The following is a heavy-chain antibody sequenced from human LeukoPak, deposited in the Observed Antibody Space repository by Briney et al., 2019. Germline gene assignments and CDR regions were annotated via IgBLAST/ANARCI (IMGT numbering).Heavy chain of an antibody. CDR3: SRDRGYSYGTPYYSDY. V-gene: IGHV3-21*01. J-gene: IGHJ4*02. CDR1: GFTFSSYS. D-gene: IGHD5-18*01. Sequence: PGGSLRLSCAASGFTFSSYSMNWVRQAPGKGLEWVSSISSSSSYIYYADSVKGRFTISRDNAKNSLYLQMNSLRAEDTAVYYCSRDRGYSYGTPYYSDYWGQGTLVTVSS. CDR2: ISSSSSYI.